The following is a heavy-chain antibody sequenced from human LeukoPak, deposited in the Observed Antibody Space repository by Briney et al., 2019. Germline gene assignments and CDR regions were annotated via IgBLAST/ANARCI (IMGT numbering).Heavy chain of an antibody. V-gene: IGHV3-53*01. Sequence: GGSLRLSCAASGFTFSSYGMTWVRRAPGKGLEWVSFIYSDNTHYSDSVKGRFTISRDNSKNTLYLQMNSLRAEDTAVYYCARRAGAYSHPYDYWGQGTLVTVSS. J-gene: IGHJ4*02. CDR3: ARRAGAYSHPYDY. CDR2: IYSDNT. D-gene: IGHD4/OR15-4a*01. CDR1: GFTFSSYG.